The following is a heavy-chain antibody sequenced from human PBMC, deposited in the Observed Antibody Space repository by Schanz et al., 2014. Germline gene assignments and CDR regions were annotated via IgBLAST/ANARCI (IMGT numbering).Heavy chain of an antibody. V-gene: IGHV3-30*04. D-gene: IGHD1-26*01. CDR1: GFTFSNNA. J-gene: IGHJ4*02. CDR2: ISYDGSNK. Sequence: QVQLVESGGGVVQPGRSLRLSCAASGFTFSNNAMHWVRQAPGKGLEWVSVISYDGSNKYYADSVKGRFTISRDNSKNTLFLQMNSLRTEDTAVYFCARDGGKVTWGPFTIDYWGQGTLVTVSS. CDR3: ARDGGKVTWGPFTIDY.